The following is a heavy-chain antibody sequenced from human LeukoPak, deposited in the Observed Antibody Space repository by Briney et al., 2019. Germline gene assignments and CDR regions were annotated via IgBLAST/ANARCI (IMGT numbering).Heavy chain of an antibody. CDR1: GGSISSSSYY. D-gene: IGHD7-27*01. CDR2: IYYSGST. V-gene: IGHV4-39*07. Sequence: SETLSLTCTVSGGSISSSSYYWGWIRQPPGKGLEWIGSIYYSGSTNYNPSLKSRVTISVDTSKNQFSLKLSSVTAADTAVYYCARDQTGDFDYWGQGTLVTVSS. CDR3: ARDQTGDFDY. J-gene: IGHJ4*02.